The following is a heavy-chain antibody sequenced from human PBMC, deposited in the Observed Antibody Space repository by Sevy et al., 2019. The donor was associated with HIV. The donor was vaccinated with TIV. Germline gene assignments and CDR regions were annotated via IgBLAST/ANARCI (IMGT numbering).Heavy chain of an antibody. CDR1: GFTFSSYA. J-gene: IGHJ3*02. D-gene: IGHD5-12*01. CDR3: ASWATGAFDI. V-gene: IGHV3-30*04. Sequence: GESLKISCAASGFTFSSYAMHWVRQAPGKGLEWVAVISYDGSNKYYADSVKGRFTISRDNSKNTLYLQMNSLRAEDTAVYYCASWATGAFDIWGQGTMVTVSS. CDR2: ISYDGSNK.